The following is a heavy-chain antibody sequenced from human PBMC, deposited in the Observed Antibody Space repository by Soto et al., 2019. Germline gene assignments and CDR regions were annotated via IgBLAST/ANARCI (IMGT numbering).Heavy chain of an antibody. D-gene: IGHD3-22*01. CDR2: SYYSGST. Sequence: PSETLSLTCTDSGASISSGDHFWTWLRQSPGKGLEWIGYSYYSGSTYYNPSLKARVAISVDTSKNQFSLTLTSVTAADTAVYYCAREEALIVVPTGGIDYSFDSWGQGTLVTVSS. J-gene: IGHJ4*02. CDR3: AREEALIVVPTGGIDYSFDS. CDR1: GASISSGDHF. V-gene: IGHV4-30-4*01.